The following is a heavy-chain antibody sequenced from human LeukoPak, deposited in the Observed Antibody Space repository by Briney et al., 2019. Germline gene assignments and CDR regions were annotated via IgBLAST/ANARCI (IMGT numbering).Heavy chain of an antibody. CDR3: ARDTGGYYDSEDV. V-gene: IGHV3-48*01. CDR2: ISSSSSTI. J-gene: IGHJ6*04. CDR1: GFTFSSYS. Sequence: PGGSLRLSCAASGFTFSSYSMNWVRQAPGKGLEWVSYISSSSSTIYYADSVKGRFTISRDNAKNSLYQQMNSLRAEDTAVYYCARDTGGYYDSEDVWGKGTTVTVSS. D-gene: IGHD3-10*01.